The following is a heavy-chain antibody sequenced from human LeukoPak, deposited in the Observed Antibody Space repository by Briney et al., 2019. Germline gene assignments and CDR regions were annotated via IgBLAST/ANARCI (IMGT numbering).Heavy chain of an antibody. CDR1: GYTFTAYY. CDR2: INPDSGGT. J-gene: IGHJ4*02. Sequence: ASVKVSCKASGYTFTAYYMHWVRQAPGQGLEWMGRINPDSGGTNYAQKFQGRVTMTRDTSISTAYMELSRLRSDDTAVYYCARAVAGNLGDYWGQGTLVTVSS. V-gene: IGHV1-2*06. CDR3: ARAVAGNLGDY. D-gene: IGHD6-19*01.